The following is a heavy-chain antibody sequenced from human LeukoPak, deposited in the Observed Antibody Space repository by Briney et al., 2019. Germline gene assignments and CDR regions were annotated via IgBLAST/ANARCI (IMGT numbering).Heavy chain of an antibody. D-gene: IGHD4-17*01. CDR2: INSDGSST. Sequence: GGSLRLSCAASGFTFSSYWMHWVRQAPGKGLVWVSRINSDGSSTSYADSVKGQFTISRDNAKNTLYLQMNSPRAEDTAVYYCARESTEYYFGYWGQGTLVTVSS. CDR3: ARESTEYYFGY. CDR1: GFTFSSYW. V-gene: IGHV3-74*01. J-gene: IGHJ4*02.